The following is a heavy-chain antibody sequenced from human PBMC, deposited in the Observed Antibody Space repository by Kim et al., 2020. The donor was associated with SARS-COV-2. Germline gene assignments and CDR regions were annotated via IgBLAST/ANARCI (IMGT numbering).Heavy chain of an antibody. CDR3: LKGGWGWIWDY. D-gene: IGHD2-21*01. CDR1: GFTSTGHA. J-gene: IGHJ4*02. CDR2: IDGSDGTT. Sequence: GGSLRLSCTTSGFTSTGHAMSWVRQAPGKGLEWVSSIDGSDGTTYYVDSVKGRFSISRDDSKNTLYLQMSALRADDTAAYYCLKGGWGWIWDYWGQGTLVTVSS. V-gene: IGHV3-23*01.